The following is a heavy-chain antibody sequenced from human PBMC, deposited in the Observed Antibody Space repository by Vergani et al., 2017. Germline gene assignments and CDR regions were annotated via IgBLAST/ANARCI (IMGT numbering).Heavy chain of an antibody. CDR2: ISGSGGST. CDR1: GFTFSSYA. Sequence: EVQLLESGGGLVQPGGSLRLSCAASGFTFSSYAMSWVRQAPGKGLEWVSAISGSGGSTYYADSVKGRFTISRDNSKNTLYLQMNSLRAEDTAVYYCAKTVGTEPSRTYGMDVWGQGTTVTVSS. V-gene: IGHV3-23*01. CDR3: AKTVGTEPSRTYGMDV. J-gene: IGHJ6*02. D-gene: IGHD2-21*02.